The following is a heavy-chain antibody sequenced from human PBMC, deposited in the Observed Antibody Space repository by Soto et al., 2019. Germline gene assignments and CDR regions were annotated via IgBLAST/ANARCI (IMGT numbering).Heavy chain of an antibody. CDR2: ISGSGDSA. Sequence: SLRLSCTASGFPFSHYAMNWVRQGPGTRLEWVADISGSGDSARYADSVRGRFTISRDNSRDTLYLQMNSLRVDDTAVYYCGKERRGSGWSVCSFWGQGALVTVSS. D-gene: IGHD6-19*01. CDR3: GKERRGSGWSVCSF. J-gene: IGHJ4*02. CDR1: GFPFSHYA. V-gene: IGHV3-23*01.